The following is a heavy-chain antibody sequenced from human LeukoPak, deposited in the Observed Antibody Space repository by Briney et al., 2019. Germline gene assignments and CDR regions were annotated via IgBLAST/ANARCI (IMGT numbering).Heavy chain of an antibody. V-gene: IGHV4-34*01. CDR3: ARYAGPYYYYGMDV. CDR2: IYYSGST. J-gene: IGHJ6*02. Sequence: SETLSLTCAVYGGSFSGYYWSWIRQPPGKGLEWIGSIYYSGSTYYNPSLKSRVTISVDTSKNQFSLKLSSVTAADTAVYYCARYAGPYYYYGMDVWGQGTTVTVSS. D-gene: IGHD2-2*01. CDR1: GGSFSGYY.